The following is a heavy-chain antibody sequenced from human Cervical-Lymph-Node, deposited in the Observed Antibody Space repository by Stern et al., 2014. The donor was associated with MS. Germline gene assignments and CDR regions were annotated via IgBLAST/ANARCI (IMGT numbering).Heavy chain of an antibody. D-gene: IGHD6-19*01. CDR3: ARRYSSGCYTAGYVDL. CDR1: GYTFSTYA. CDR2: INTLTGNP. J-gene: IGHJ2*01. V-gene: IGHV7-4-1*02. Sequence: QMQLVQSGSELMKPGDSVKVSCTAFGYTFSTYAMSWVRQAPGQGLEWVGWINTLTGNPTYAQGFTGRVVFSLGNFVNTIYLQINGRETEDTAIYYCARRYSSGCYTAGYVDLWGRGPLVTVAS.